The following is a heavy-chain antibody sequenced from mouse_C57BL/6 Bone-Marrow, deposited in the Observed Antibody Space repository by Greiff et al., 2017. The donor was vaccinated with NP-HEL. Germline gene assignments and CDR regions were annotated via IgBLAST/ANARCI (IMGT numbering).Heavy chain of an antibody. CDR3: ARDLYWGYAMDY. D-gene: IGHD2-1*01. J-gene: IGHJ4*01. CDR1: GFTFSSYA. Sequence: EVQLVESGGGLVKPGGSLTLSCAASGFTFSSYAMSWVRQTPEKRLEWVATISDGGSYTYYPDNVKGRFTISRDNAKNNLYLQMSHLKSEDTAMYYCARDLYWGYAMDYWGQGTSVTVSS. CDR2: ISDGGSYT. V-gene: IGHV5-4*01.